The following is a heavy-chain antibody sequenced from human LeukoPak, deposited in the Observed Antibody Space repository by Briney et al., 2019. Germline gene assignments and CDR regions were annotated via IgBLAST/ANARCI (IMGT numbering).Heavy chain of an antibody. J-gene: IGHJ4*02. CDR1: GFTFNSYG. Sequence: GGSMRLSCAASGFTFNSYGMQWVRQAPGKGLEWVAVIWYDGSSKYYTDSVKGRFTISRDNSKNTLYLQMNSLRAEDTGVYYCARSGGRGWYPADYWGQGTLVTVSS. CDR2: IWYDGSSK. V-gene: IGHV3-33*01. CDR3: ARSGGRGWYPADY. D-gene: IGHD6-19*01.